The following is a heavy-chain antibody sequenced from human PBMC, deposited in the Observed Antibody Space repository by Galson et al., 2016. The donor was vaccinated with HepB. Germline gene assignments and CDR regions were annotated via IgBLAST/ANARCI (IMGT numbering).Heavy chain of an antibody. CDR1: GFTFSTYA. J-gene: IGHJ4*02. CDR3: ALGRAAYGV. V-gene: IGHV3-23*01. CDR2: INGNGDDT. Sequence: SLRLSCAGSGFTFSTYALSWVRQSPGRGLEWLSHINGNGDDTAYVDSVRGRFTVSRDNSRNTVYLQMSNLKIEDAAIYYCALGRAAYGVWGQGTLVAVSS. D-gene: IGHD4-17*01.